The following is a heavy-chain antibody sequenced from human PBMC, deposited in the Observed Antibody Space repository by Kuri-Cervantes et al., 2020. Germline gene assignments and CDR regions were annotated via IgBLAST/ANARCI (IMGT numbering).Heavy chain of an antibody. CDR1: GYTFTSYG. Sequence: ASVKVSCKASGYTFTSYGISWVRQAPGQGLEWMGWISAYNGNTNYAQKLQGRVTITADESTSTAYMELSSLRSEDTAVYYCARGWPGSGSNLDYWGQGTLVTVSS. CDR2: ISAYNGNT. V-gene: IGHV1-18*01. D-gene: IGHD3-10*01. J-gene: IGHJ4*02. CDR3: ARGWPGSGSNLDY.